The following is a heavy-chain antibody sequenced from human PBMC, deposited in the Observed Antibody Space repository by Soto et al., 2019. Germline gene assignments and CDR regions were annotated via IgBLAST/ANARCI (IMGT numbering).Heavy chain of an antibody. J-gene: IGHJ5*02. Sequence: PSETLSLTCAVYGGSFSGYYWSWIRQPPGKGLEWIGEINHSGSTNYNPSLKSRVTISVDTSKNQFSLKLSSVTAADTAVYYCARGPREYSSSYRPETYNWFDPWGQGTLVTVSS. D-gene: IGHD6-6*01. CDR2: INHSGST. CDR1: GGSFSGYY. CDR3: ARGPREYSSSYRPETYNWFDP. V-gene: IGHV4-34*01.